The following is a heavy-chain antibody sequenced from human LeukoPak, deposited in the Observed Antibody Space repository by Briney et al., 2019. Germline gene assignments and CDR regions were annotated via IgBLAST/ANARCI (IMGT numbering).Heavy chain of an antibody. J-gene: IGHJ3*02. CDR3: AKDSRVGATVSDAFDI. Sequence: GGSLRLSCTVSGFTVSSNSMSWVRQAPGKGLEWVSFIYSDNTHYSDSVKGRFTISRDNSKNTLYLQMNSLRAEDTAVYYCAKDSRVGATVSDAFDIWGQGTMVTVSS. V-gene: IGHV3-66*03. CDR2: IYSDNT. CDR1: GFTVSSNS. D-gene: IGHD1-26*01.